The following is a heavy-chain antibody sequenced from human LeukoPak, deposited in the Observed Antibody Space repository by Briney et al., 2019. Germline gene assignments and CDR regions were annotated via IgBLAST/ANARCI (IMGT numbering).Heavy chain of an antibody. CDR3: AREQTGEGFDC. Sequence: GGSLRLSCAASGFTFSSYSMNWVRQAPGKGLEWVSSIGSRSSSIFYADSVKGRFTISRDNAKNSLYLQMNSLRAEDTAVYYCAREQTGEGFDCWGQGTLVTVSS. CDR1: GFTFSSYS. D-gene: IGHD7-27*01. V-gene: IGHV3-21*01. CDR2: IGSRSSSI. J-gene: IGHJ4*02.